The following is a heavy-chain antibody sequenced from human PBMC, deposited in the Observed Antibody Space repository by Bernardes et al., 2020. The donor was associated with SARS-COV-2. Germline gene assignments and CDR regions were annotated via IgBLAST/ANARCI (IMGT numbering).Heavy chain of an antibody. J-gene: IGHJ6*02. V-gene: IGHV3-48*01. CDR2: IRSSSSTK. CDR3: ARGVSSGWFGNGHSYYGMDV. CDR1: GFMFSTYS. Sequence: GGSLRLSCAASGFMFSTYSMNWVRQAPGKGLEWVSYIRSSSSTKYYADSVKGRFTISRDNAKNSLYLQMNSLRVEDTAVYYCARGVSSGWFGNGHSYYGMDVWGQGTTVTVSS. D-gene: IGHD6-19*01.